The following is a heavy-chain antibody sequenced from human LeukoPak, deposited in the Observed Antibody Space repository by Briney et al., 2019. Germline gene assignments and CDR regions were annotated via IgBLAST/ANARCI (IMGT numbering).Heavy chain of an antibody. Sequence: SETLSLTCTVSSGSITTYYWSWIRQPPGKGLEYIGHIYYTGTTDYNPSLKSRVTMSVDTSKNQFSLRLISVTASDTAVYFCAGAPNRHYFDYWGQGTLVAASS. CDR2: IYYTGTT. J-gene: IGHJ4*02. CDR3: AGAPNRHYFDY. V-gene: IGHV4-59*01. CDR1: SGSITTYY.